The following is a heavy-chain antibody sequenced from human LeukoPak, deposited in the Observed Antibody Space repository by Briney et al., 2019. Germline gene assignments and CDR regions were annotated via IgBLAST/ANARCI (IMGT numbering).Heavy chain of an antibody. J-gene: IGHJ4*02. CDR2: ITGSGTNR. V-gene: IGHV3-23*01. CDR1: GFTFSNYA. D-gene: IGHD3-9*01. Sequence: GGSLKLSCVASGFTFSNYAMSWVRQAPGRGLEWVSAITGSGTNRYYADSLKGRFTTSRDNSKNTVFLQMNSLRHEDTAIYYCVIWGDYDVLTGYYVPDYWGQGTLVTVAS. CDR3: VIWGDYDVLTGYYVPDY.